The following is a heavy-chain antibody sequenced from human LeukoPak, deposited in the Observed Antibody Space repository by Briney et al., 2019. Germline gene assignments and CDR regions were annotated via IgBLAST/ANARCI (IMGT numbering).Heavy chain of an antibody. D-gene: IGHD6-13*01. CDR1: GFTLSTYW. Sequence: QPGGSLRLSCAASGFTLSTYWMHWVRQAPGKGPVWVSRIKSDGSSTRFADSVQGRFTISRDNGKNTVYLQMNSLRAEDTAVYYCARGGDTSNWYPGYFDYWGQGALVTVSS. CDR3: ARGGDTSNWYPGYFDY. J-gene: IGHJ4*02. V-gene: IGHV3-74*01. CDR2: IKSDGSST.